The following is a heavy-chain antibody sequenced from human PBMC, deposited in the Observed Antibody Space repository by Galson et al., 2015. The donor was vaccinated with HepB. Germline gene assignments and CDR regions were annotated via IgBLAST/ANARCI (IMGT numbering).Heavy chain of an antibody. CDR1: GGNLNSYA. CDR3: ARVSSPRYCVSSTCFMGV. V-gene: IGHV1-69*13. Sequence: SVKVSCKASGGNLNSYAVSWVRQAPGQGLEWMGGIIPFFGTPKCAQNFQGRVTITADESTNTVYMDLSSLRSEDTAVYYCARVSSPRYCVSSTCFMGVWGRGTTVTVSS. CDR2: IIPFFGTP. D-gene: IGHD2/OR15-2a*01. J-gene: IGHJ6*03.